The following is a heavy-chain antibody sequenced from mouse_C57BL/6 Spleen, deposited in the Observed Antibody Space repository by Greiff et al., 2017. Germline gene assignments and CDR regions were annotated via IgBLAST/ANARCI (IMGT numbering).Heavy chain of an antibody. Sequence: QVQLQQPGAELVKPGASVKLSCKASGYTFTSYWMQWVKQRPGQGLEWIGEIDPSDSYTNYNQKFKGKATLTVDTSSGTAYMQLSSLTSEDSAVYYCARSLSSYFDYWGQGTTLTVSS. CDR3: ARSLSSYFDY. CDR1: GYTFTSYW. J-gene: IGHJ2*01. D-gene: IGHD1-1*01. CDR2: IDPSDSYT. V-gene: IGHV1-50*01.